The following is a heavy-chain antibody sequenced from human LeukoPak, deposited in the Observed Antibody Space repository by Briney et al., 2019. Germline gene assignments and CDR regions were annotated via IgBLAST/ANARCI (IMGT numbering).Heavy chain of an antibody. CDR1: GFTFNSYA. J-gene: IGHJ5*02. V-gene: IGHV3-53*01. Sequence: GGSLRLSCAASGFTFNSYAMSWVRQAPGKGLEWVSVIYSGGSTYYADSVKGRFTISRDNSKNTLYLQMNSLRAEDTAVYYCARAPPIAAAGTSSWFDPWGQGTLVTVSS. CDR2: IYSGGST. CDR3: ARAPPIAAAGTSSWFDP. D-gene: IGHD6-13*01.